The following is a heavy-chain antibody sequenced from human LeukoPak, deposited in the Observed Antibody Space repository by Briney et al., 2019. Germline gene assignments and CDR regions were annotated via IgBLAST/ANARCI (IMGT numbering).Heavy chain of an antibody. CDR3: ARHARRYSSGWNYFDY. V-gene: IGHV5-51*01. D-gene: IGHD6-19*01. CDR1: GYSFTSYW. Sequence: GESLKISCKGSGYSFTSYWIGWVRQMPGKGLEWMGIIYPGDSDTRYSPSFQGQVTISADKSISTAYLQWSSLKASDTAMFYCARHARRYSSGWNYFDYWGQGTLVTVSS. J-gene: IGHJ4*02. CDR2: IYPGDSDT.